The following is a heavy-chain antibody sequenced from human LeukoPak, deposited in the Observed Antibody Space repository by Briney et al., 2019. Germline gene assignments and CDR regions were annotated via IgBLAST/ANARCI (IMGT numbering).Heavy chain of an antibody. D-gene: IGHD3-22*01. V-gene: IGHV3-74*03. CDR1: GFTFSDTW. CDR2: IRSDGSDT. Sequence: GGSLRLSCAASGFTFSDTWMHWVRHAPGEGLVWVSRIRSDGSDTKYAESVKGRFTISRDSSKNTLYLQMNSLRAEDTAVYYCASKDPYDSRGYLLDYWGQGTLVTVSS. CDR3: ASKDPYDSRGYLLDY. J-gene: IGHJ4*02.